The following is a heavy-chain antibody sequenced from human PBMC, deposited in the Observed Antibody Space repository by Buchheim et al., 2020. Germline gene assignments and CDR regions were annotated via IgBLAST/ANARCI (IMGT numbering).Heavy chain of an antibody. CDR3: ARDLGAGAASFDH. CDR1: GFSFRDYF. Sequence: QVLLEESGGGLVKPGGSLRLSCAASGFSFRDYFMSWIRQAPGKGLEWISYISSRGDTEYYAESVRGRFSISRDNTNNSVFLQMTSLRADDTAVYFRARDLGAGAASFDHWGQGIL. V-gene: IGHV3-11*01. D-gene: IGHD6-13*01. J-gene: IGHJ4*02. CDR2: ISSRGDTE.